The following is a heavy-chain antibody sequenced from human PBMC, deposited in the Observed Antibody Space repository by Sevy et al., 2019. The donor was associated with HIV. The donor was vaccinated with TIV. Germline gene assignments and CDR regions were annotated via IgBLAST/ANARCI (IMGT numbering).Heavy chain of an antibody. CDR2: ISYDGSHK. V-gene: IGHV3-30*03. D-gene: IGHD6-13*01. J-gene: IGHJ5*02. CDR1: AFTFSTYA. Sequence: GGSLRFSCAASAFTFSTYAMHWVRQAPGKGLEWVAVISYDGSHKYYADSVKGRFTISRDDSKSSLYLQMNTLRAEDTAVYYCARDAGYSVNWYPRFDPWGQGTLVTVSS. CDR3: ARDAGYSVNWYPRFDP.